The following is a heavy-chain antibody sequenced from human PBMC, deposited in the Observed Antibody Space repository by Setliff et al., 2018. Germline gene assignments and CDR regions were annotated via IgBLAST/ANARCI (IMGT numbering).Heavy chain of an antibody. V-gene: IGHV4-59*01. CDR2: IYYSGST. CDR1: GDSISSYY. J-gene: IGHJ5*02. CDR3: ARVTNWGLDLRFDP. Sequence: PSETLSLTCTVSGDSISSYYWSWIRQPPGKGLEWIGYIYYSGSTNYNPSLKSRVTMSVATFENHFSLKLNSLTAADTAVYYSARVTNWGLDLRFDPWGQGILVTVSS. D-gene: IGHD7-27*01.